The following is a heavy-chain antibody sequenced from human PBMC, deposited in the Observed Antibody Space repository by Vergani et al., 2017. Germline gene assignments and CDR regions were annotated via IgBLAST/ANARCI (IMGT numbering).Heavy chain of an antibody. V-gene: IGHV3-53*02. CDR2: IYSGGST. J-gene: IGHJ2*01. CDR1: GFTVSSNY. Sequence: EVQLVETGGGLIQPGGSLRLSCAASGFTVSSNYMRWVRQAPGKGLEWVSVIYSGGSTYYADSVKGRFTISRDNAKNTLDLQMNSLRAEDTAVYYCAKSPERWELLWYFDLWGRGTLVTVSS. D-gene: IGHD1-26*01. CDR3: AKSPERWELLWYFDL.